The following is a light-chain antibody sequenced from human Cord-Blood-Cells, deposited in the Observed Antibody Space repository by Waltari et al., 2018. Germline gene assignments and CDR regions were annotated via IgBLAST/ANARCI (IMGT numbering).Light chain of an antibody. CDR1: SSDVGSYNL. CDR2: AVS. CDR3: CSYAGSSTSYV. J-gene: IGLJ1*01. Sequence: QSALTQPASVSGSPGQSITISCTGTSSDVGSYNLVSCYQQHPGNAPKLMIYAVSKRPSGVSTRFSGSKSGNTASLTISGLQAEDEADYYCCSYAGSSTSYVFGTGTKVTVL. V-gene: IGLV2-23*02.